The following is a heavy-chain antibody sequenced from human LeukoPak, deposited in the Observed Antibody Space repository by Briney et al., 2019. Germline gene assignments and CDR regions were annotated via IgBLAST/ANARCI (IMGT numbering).Heavy chain of an antibody. J-gene: IGHJ4*02. Sequence: SETLSLTCAVYGGSFSGYYWSWIRQPPGKGLEWIGEINHSGSTNYNPSLKSRVTISVDTSKNQFSLKLSSVTAADTAVYYCARTYDFWSGYLPYYFDYWGQGTLVTVSS. V-gene: IGHV4-34*01. CDR2: INHSGST. CDR1: GGSFSGYY. D-gene: IGHD3-3*01. CDR3: ARTYDFWSGYLPYYFDY.